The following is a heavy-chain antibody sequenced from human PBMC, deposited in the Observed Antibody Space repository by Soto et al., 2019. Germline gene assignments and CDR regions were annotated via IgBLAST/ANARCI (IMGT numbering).Heavy chain of an antibody. CDR1: GDAVRSGGHS. D-gene: IGHD3-10*01. Sequence: QLQLQESGSGLVKPSQTLSLTCSVSGDAVRSGGHSWSWVRQPPGKVLEWIGYIYPSGTTSHNPSLKSRVTLSVYRSKNQFSRKLTSVTAADTAVYYCASDRGGGSGNYYQSLGRDVWGRGTPVTVSS. V-gene: IGHV4-30-2*01. CDR2: IYPSGTT. CDR3: ASDRGGGSGNYYQSLGRDV. J-gene: IGHJ6*02.